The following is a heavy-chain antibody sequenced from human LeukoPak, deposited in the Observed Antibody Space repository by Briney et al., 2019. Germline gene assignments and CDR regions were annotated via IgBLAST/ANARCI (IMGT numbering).Heavy chain of an antibody. V-gene: IGHV1-18*01. D-gene: IGHD3-22*01. Sequence: ASVKVSCKASGYTFTNYHIAWVRQAPGQGLEWMGWVGTNDGNTVYAQRLQGRVTMTTDTSTSVAYMELRSLTSDDTAVYYCTRAPPGMTMMTDYWGQGTLVTVSS. CDR2: VGTNDGNT. CDR3: TRAPPGMTMMTDY. J-gene: IGHJ4*02. CDR1: GYTFTNYH.